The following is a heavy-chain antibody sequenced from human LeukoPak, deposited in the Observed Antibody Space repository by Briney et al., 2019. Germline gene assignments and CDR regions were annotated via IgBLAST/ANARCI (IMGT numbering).Heavy chain of an antibody. Sequence: GGSLRLSCAASGFTFSSYAMHWVRQAPGKGLEYVSTISSNGGSTYYANSVKGRFTISRDNSKSTLYLQMGSLRDEDMAVYYCARALTFYYSDAFDIWGQGTMVTVSS. CDR3: ARALTFYYSDAFDI. CDR2: ISSNGGST. CDR1: GFTFSSYA. V-gene: IGHV3-64*01. J-gene: IGHJ3*02. D-gene: IGHD3-22*01.